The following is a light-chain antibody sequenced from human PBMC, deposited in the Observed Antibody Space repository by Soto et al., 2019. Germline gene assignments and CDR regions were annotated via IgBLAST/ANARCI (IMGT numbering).Light chain of an antibody. CDR1: LSFSGY. CDR3: YQRSSWSPVVT. V-gene: IGKV3-11*01. CDR2: DAT. Sequence: EIVLTQSPATLSLSPGERATLSCRASLSFSGYLAWYQQKPGQAPTLLIYDATNRATGIPASFCGGGAGTEFIPTTSSLEPEEFSVHYFYQRSSWSPVVTFGQGTRLEIK. J-gene: IGKJ5*01.